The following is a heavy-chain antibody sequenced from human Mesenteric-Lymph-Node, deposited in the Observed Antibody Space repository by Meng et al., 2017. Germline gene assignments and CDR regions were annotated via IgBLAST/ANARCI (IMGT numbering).Heavy chain of an antibody. J-gene: IGHJ4*02. V-gene: IGHV4-34*12. CDR3: ARRRGGSGRDC. Sequence: GGGGVFDPSYALPLPCCGYGGSLGVYDWGWVRQPPGEGRVWCGAIMHSGSTSYNPPLQSRVTMLLDTSKNQFSLMLTTVTATDTAVYYCARRRGGSGRDCWGQGTLVTVSS. CDR2: IMHSGST. D-gene: IGHD3-10*01. CDR1: GGSLGVYD.